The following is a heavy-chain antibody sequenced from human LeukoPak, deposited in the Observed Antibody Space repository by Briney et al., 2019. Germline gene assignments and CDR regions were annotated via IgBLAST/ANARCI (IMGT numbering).Heavy chain of an antibody. CDR3: ARMVYAIFYFDY. CDR2: FDPEDGET. V-gene: IGHV1-24*01. CDR1: GYTLTELS. D-gene: IGHD2-8*01. Sequence: ASVQVSCKVSGYTLTELSMHWVRQAPGKGLEWMGGFDPEDGETIYAQKFQGRVTMTEDTSTDTAYMELSSLRSEDTAVYYCARMVYAIFYFDYWGQGTLVTVSS. J-gene: IGHJ4*02.